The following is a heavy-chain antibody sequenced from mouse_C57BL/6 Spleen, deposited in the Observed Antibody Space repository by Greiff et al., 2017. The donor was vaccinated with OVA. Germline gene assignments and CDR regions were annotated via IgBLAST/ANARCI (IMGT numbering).Heavy chain of an antibody. V-gene: IGHV1-50*01. CDR3: ARRRNGYAMDY. CDR2: IDPSDSYT. Sequence: QVQLKQPGAELVKPGASVKLSCKASGYTFTSYWMQWVKQRPGQGLEWIGEIDPSDSYTNYNQKFKGKATLTVDTSSSTAYMQLSSLTSEDSAVYYCARRRNGYAMDYWGQGTSVTVSS. J-gene: IGHJ4*01. D-gene: IGHD1-1*01. CDR1: GYTFTSYW.